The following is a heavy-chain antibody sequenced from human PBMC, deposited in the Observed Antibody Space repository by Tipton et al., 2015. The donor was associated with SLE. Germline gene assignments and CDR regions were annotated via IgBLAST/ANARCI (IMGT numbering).Heavy chain of an antibody. Sequence: TLSLTCTVSGGSISSSSYYWGWIRQPPGKGLEWIGSIYYSGSTYYNPSLKSRVTISVDTSKNQFSLKLSSVTAADTAVYYCARDWDEARDEARDAFDICGQGTMVTVSS. J-gene: IGHJ3*02. CDR1: GGSISSSSYY. CDR2: IYYSGST. V-gene: IGHV4-39*07. D-gene: IGHD6-6*01. CDR3: ARDWDEARDEARDAFDI.